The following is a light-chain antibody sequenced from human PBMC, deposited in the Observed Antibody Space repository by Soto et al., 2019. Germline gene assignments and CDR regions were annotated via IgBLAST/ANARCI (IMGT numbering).Light chain of an antibody. CDR2: AAS. J-gene: IGKJ1*01. CDR3: QKYNSAPRT. CDR1: QGISNY. Sequence: DIQMTQSPSSLSASVGDRVTITCRASQGISNYLAWYQQKPGKVPKLLIYAASTLQSGVPSRFSGSGPETDCPLTISSPQPEDAATYYCQKYNSAPRTFGQGTKMEIK. V-gene: IGKV1-27*01.